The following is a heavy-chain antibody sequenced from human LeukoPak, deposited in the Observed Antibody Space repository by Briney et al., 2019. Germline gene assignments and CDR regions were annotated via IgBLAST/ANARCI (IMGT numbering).Heavy chain of an antibody. D-gene: IGHD2-8*01. V-gene: IGHV1-69*13. CDR1: GGTFSSYA. J-gene: IGHJ3*02. Sequence: SVKVSCKASGGTFSSYAISWVRQAPGQGLEWMGGIIPIFGTANYAQKFQGRVMITADESTSTAYMELSSLRSEDTAVYYCARAPHCTSGVCYTGDAFDIWGQGTMVTVSS. CDR2: IIPIFGTA. CDR3: ARAPHCTSGVCYTGDAFDI.